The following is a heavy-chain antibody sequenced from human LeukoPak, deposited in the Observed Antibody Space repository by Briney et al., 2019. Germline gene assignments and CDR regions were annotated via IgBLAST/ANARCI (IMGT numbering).Heavy chain of an antibody. D-gene: IGHD2-8*02. Sequence: PSETLPLTCTVSGDSISSSGYYWAWIRQPPGKGLEWIGIIHFSGTTYYNPSLKSRVTISVDTSKNQFSLKLTSVTAADTAVYYCARFRGGVSSSLLDFWGQGTLVTVSS. V-gene: IGHV4-39*01. J-gene: IGHJ4*02. CDR1: GDSISSSGYY. CDR3: ARFRGGVSSSLLDF. CDR2: IHFSGTT.